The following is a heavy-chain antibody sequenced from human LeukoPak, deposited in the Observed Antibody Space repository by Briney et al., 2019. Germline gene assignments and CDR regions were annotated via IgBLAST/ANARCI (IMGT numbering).Heavy chain of an antibody. CDR3: AKGKAVAGTDAWFDP. V-gene: IGHV3-23*01. Sequence: GGSLRLACAASGFTFSTYAMSWVRQAPGKGLEWVSTISGSGGSTYYADSVKGRFSISRDNSKNTLYVQMNSLRAEDTAVYYCAKGKAVAGTDAWFDPWGQGTLVTVSS. CDR1: GFTFSTYA. D-gene: IGHD6-13*01. CDR2: ISGSGGST. J-gene: IGHJ5*02.